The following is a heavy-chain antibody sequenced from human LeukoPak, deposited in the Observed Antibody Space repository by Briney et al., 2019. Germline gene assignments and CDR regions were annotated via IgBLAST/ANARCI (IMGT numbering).Heavy chain of an antibody. D-gene: IGHD6-13*01. Sequence: GASVKVSCKASGYTFTSYGISWVRQAPGQGLEWMGWISAYNGNTNYAQKLQGRVTMTTDTSTSTAYMELRSLRSDDTAVYYCARTPKQQLVRWWFDPWGQGTLVTVSS. V-gene: IGHV1-18*01. CDR2: ISAYNGNT. J-gene: IGHJ5*02. CDR3: ARTPKQQLVRWWFDP. CDR1: GYTFTSYG.